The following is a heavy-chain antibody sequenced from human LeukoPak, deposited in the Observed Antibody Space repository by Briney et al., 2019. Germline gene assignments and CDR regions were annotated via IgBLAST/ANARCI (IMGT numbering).Heavy chain of an antibody. CDR3: ATGTVSSSWLGIFDF. CDR1: GYTFTSYA. V-gene: IGHV1-3*01. CDR2: INAGNGNT. J-gene: IGHJ4*02. D-gene: IGHD6-13*01. Sequence: ASVKVSCKASGYTFTSYAMHWVRQAPGQRLEWMGWINAGNGNTKYSQEFQGRVTITRDTSASTAYMELSSLRSDDTALYYCATGTVSSSWLGIFDFWGQGTLVTVSS.